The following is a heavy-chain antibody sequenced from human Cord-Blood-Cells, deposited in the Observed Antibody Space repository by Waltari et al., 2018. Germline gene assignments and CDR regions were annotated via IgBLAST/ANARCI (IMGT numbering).Heavy chain of an antibody. D-gene: IGHD6-13*01. CDR2: INRSIGGT. Sequence: QVQLVQSGAEVKKPGASVKVSCKASGYTFTGHYMHWVRQAPGQGLEWMGWINRSIGGTNYSQKFQGWVTITSDTSISTAYMGLSRLRSDDTAVYYCARGHSSSWPRLGAFDIWGQGTMVTVSS. V-gene: IGHV1-2*04. CDR3: ARGHSSSWPRLGAFDI. J-gene: IGHJ3*02. CDR1: GYTFTGHY.